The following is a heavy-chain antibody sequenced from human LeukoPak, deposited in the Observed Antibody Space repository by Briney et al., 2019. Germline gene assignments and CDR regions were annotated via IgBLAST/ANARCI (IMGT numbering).Heavy chain of an antibody. CDR1: GFTFSDYY. D-gene: IGHD5-12*01. CDR3: AKDDAWLRFGE. CDR2: ISSSGSTI. J-gene: IGHJ4*02. Sequence: GGSLRLSCAASGFTFSDYYMSWIRQAPGKGLEWVSYISSSGSTIYYADSVKGRFTISRDNSKNTLYLEVISLAAEDTAVYYCAKDDAWLRFGEWSQGTLVTVSS. V-gene: IGHV3-11*01.